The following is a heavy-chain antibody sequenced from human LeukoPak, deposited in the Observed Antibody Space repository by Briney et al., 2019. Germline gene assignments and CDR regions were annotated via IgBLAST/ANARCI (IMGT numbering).Heavy chain of an antibody. J-gene: IGHJ4*02. V-gene: IGHV4-39*01. CDR3: ARREYRYSGYDYGYFDY. Sequence: SETLSLTCTVSGGSISSSSYYWGWIRQPPGKGLEWIGSIYYSGSTYYNPSLKSRVTISVDTSKNQFSLKLSPVTAADTAVYYCARREYRYSGYDYGYFDYWGQGTLVTASS. CDR1: GGSISSSSYY. CDR2: IYYSGST. D-gene: IGHD5-12*01.